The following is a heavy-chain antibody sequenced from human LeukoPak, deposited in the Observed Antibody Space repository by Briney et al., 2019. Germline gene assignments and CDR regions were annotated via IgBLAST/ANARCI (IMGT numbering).Heavy chain of an antibody. CDR2: IIPIFGTA. CDR1: GGTFSSYA. V-gene: IGHV1-69*01. Sequence: SVKVSCKASGGTFSSYAISWVRQAPGQGLEWVGGIIPIFGTANYAQKFQGRVTITADESTSTAYMELSSLRSEDTAVYYCAGLLVVPAARRLFYYYYGMDVWGQGTTVTVSS. D-gene: IGHD2-2*01. J-gene: IGHJ6*02. CDR3: AGLLVVPAARRLFYYYYGMDV.